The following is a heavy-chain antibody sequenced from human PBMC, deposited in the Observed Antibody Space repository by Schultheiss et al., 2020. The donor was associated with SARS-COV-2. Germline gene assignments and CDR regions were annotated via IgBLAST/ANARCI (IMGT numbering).Heavy chain of an antibody. V-gene: IGHV4-34*01. J-gene: IGHJ4*02. CDR3: ARGLGAEFDY. CDR1: GGSFSGYY. CDR2: INHSGST. D-gene: IGHD3-10*01. Sequence: LSCAVYGGSFSGYYWSWIRQPPGKGLEWIGEINHSGSTNYNPSLKSRVTISVDTSKNQFSLKLSSVTAADTAVYYCARGLGAEFDYWGQGTLVTVSS.